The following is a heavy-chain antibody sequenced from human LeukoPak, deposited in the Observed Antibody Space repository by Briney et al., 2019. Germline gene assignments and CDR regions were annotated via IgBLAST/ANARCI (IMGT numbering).Heavy chain of an antibody. CDR2: IYHSGST. J-gene: IGHJ4*02. D-gene: IGHD6-6*01. V-gene: IGHV4-30-2*01. CDR3: ARDPAGSSSPQTHY. CDR1: GGSISSGGYY. Sequence: TLSLTCTVSGGSISSGGYYWSWIRQPPGKGLEWIGYIYHSGSTYYNPSLKSRVTISVDRSKNQFSLKLSSVTAADTAVYYCARDPAGSSSPQTHYWGQGTLVTVSS.